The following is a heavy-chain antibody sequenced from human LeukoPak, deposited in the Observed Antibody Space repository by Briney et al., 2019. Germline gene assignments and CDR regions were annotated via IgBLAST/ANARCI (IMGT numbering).Heavy chain of an antibody. CDR2: IDPNSGGT. V-gene: IGHV1-2*02. Sequence: ASVKVSCKASGYTLTDNHLYWVRQAPGQGLEWMGWIDPNSGGTNFAQNFQGRLTMTRDTSINTAYMELSRLTSDDTAVYYCARELGVNAFDVWGQGTMVILSS. CDR1: GYTLTDNH. D-gene: IGHD7-27*01. CDR3: ARELGVNAFDV. J-gene: IGHJ3*01.